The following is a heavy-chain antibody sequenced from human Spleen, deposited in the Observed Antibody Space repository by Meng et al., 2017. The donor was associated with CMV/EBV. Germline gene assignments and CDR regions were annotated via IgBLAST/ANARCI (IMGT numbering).Heavy chain of an antibody. CDR1: GASITSRSYS. Sequence: GASITSRSYSWAWVRQRPGKGLEWIGHIYCSGATYSHPSLRSRLAISLDTSENHFSLSLSSVSAADTAVYYCARVLYYYGSASSFDHWGQGTLVTVSS. V-gene: IGHV4-31*02. CDR3: ARVLYYYGSASSFDH. J-gene: IGHJ4*02. CDR2: IYCSGAT. D-gene: IGHD3-10*01.